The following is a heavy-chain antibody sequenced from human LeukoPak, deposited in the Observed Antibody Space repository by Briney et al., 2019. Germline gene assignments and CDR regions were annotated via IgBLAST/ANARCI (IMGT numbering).Heavy chain of an antibody. J-gene: IGHJ3*02. CDR3: ARQPPRIAVAGVYAFDI. D-gene: IGHD6-19*01. CDR1: GGSFSGYY. Sequence: SETLSLTCAVYGGSFSGYYWSWIRQPPGKGLEWIGEINHSGSTNYNPSLKSRVTISVDTSKNQFSLKLSSVTAADTAVYYCARQPPRIAVAGVYAFDIWGQGTMVTVSS. CDR2: INHSGST. V-gene: IGHV4-34*01.